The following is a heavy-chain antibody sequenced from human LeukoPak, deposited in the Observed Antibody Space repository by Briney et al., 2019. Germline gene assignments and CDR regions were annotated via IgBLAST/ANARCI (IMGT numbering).Heavy chain of an antibody. J-gene: IGHJ4*02. V-gene: IGHV3-9*01. D-gene: IGHD3-22*01. CDR1: GFTFDDYA. CDR2: ISWNSGSI. CDR3: AKLSYYYDSSGHLTGVY. Sequence: GGSLRLSCAASGFTFDDYAMHWVRQAPGKGLEWVSGISWNSGSIGYADSVKGRFTISRDNAKNSLYLRMNSLRAEDTALYYCAKLSYYYDSSGHLTGVYWGQGTLVTVSS.